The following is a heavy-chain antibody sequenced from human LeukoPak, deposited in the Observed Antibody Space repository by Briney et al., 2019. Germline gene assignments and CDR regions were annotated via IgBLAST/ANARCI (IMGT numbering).Heavy chain of an antibody. V-gene: IGHV3-9*03. Sequence: PGRSLRLSCAASGFTFDDYAMHWLRQAPGKGLEWVSGISWNSGSIGYADSVKGRFTISRDNAKNSLYLQMNSLRAEDMALYYCAKAYSSGWYGYFDYWGQGTLVTVSS. CDR1: GFTFDDYA. D-gene: IGHD6-19*01. CDR3: AKAYSSGWYGYFDY. CDR2: ISWNSGSI. J-gene: IGHJ4*02.